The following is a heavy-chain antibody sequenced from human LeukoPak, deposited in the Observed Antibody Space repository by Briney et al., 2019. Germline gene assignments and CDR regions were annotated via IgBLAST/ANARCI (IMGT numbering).Heavy chain of an antibody. CDR2: INPNSGGT. CDR1: GYTFTGYY. CDR3: ARDLYDIFTGYYTPLWNY. V-gene: IGHV1-2*02. D-gene: IGHD3-9*01. Sequence: ASVKVSCKASGYTFTGYYMHWVRQAPGQGLEWMGWINPNSGGTNCAQKFQGRVTMTRDTSISTAYMELGRLRSDDTAVYYCARDLYDIFTGYYTPLWNYWGQGTLVTVSS. J-gene: IGHJ4*02.